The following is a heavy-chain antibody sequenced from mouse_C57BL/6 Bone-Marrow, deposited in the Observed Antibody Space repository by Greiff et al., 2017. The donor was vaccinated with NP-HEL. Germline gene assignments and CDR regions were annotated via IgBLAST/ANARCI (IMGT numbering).Heavy chain of an antibody. CDR2: INPNNGGT. CDR1: GYTFTDYN. CDR3: ARGGADGPHWYFDV. V-gene: IGHV1-18*01. Sequence: EVQLVESGPELVKPGASVKIPCKASGYTFTDYNMDWVKQSHGKSLEWIGDINPNNGGTIYNQKFKGKATLTVDKSSSTAYMELRSLTSEDTAVYYCARGGADGPHWYFDVWGTGTTVTVSS. J-gene: IGHJ1*03.